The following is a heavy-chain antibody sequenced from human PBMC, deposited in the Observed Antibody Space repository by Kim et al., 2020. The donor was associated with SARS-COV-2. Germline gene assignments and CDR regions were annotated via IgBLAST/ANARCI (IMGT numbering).Heavy chain of an antibody. CDR1: GFTFSSYG. CDR2: IWYDGSNK. V-gene: IGHV3-33*06. D-gene: IGHD6-19*01. Sequence: GGSLRLSCAASGFTFSSYGMHWVRQAPGKGLEWVAVIWYDGSNKYYADSVKGRFTISRDNSKNTLYLQMNSLRAEDTAVYYCAKDPSDSSGWSLGGFDYWGQGTLVTVSS. CDR3: AKDPSDSSGWSLGGFDY. J-gene: IGHJ4*02.